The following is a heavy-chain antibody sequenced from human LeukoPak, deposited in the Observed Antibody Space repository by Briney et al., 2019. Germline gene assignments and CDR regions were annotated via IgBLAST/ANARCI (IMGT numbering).Heavy chain of an antibody. V-gene: IGHV4-59*01. CDR3: ARGWVAANNYFDY. CDR2: IYYSGST. CDR1: GGSISSYY. Sequence: SEILSLTCTVSGGSISSYYWSWIRQPPGKGLEWIGYIYYSGSTNYNPSLKSRVTISVDTSKNQFSLKLSSVTAADTAVYYCARGWVAANNYFDYWGQGTLVTVSS. D-gene: IGHD2-15*01. J-gene: IGHJ4*02.